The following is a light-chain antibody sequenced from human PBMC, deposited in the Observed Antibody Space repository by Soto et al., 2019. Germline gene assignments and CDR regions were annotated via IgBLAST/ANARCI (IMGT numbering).Light chain of an antibody. CDR2: DAS. J-gene: IGKJ1*01. CDR1: QSISSY. Sequence: DIVLTQSPATLSLSPGERATLSCRASQSISSYLAWYQQKPGQAPRLLIYDASDRATGIPARFSGSGSGTDFTLTISSLEPEDFAVYFCHQDINLPWTFGQGTKVDIK. CDR3: HQDINLPWT. V-gene: IGKV3-11*01.